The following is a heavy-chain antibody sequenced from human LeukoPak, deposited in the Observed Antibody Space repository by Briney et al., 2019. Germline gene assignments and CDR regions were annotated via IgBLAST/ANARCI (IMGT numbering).Heavy chain of an antibody. CDR1: GDSVSSKSVT. V-gene: IGHV6-1*01. CDR3: ARVWFGDQMGWFDP. J-gene: IGHJ5*02. CDR2: TYYRSKWYN. Sequence: SQTHSLTCAISGDSVSSKSVTWDWIRQSPSRGLEWLGRTYYRSKWYNDYAVSVKSRITINPDTSKNQFSLQLNSVTPEDTAVYYCARVWFGDQMGWFDPWGQGTLVTVSS. D-gene: IGHD3-10*01.